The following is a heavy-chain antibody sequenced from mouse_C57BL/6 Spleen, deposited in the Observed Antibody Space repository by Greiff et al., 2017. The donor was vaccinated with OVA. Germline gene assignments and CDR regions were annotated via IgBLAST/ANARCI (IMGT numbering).Heavy chain of an antibody. CDR1: GYTFTSYW. V-gene: IGHV1-53*01. D-gene: IGHD1-1*01. J-gene: IGHJ2*01. CDR2: INPSNGGT. CDR3: ARWTYGSSLFDY. Sequence: QVQLQQPGTELVKPGASVKLSCKASGYTFTSYWMHWVKQRPGQGLEWIGNINPSNGGTNYNEKFKRKATLTVDKSSSTAYMQLSSLTSEDSAVYYFARWTYGSSLFDYWGQGTTLTVSS.